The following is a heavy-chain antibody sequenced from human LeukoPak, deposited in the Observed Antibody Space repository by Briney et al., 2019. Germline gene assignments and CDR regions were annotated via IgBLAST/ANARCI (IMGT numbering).Heavy chain of an antibody. CDR3: ATIHQTYYYDSSGPGGWFDP. CDR1: GYTLTELS. V-gene: IGHV1-24*01. D-gene: IGHD3-22*01. Sequence: ASVSASCKVSGYTLTELSMHWVRQAPGKGLEWMGGFDPEDGETIYAQKFQGRVTMTEDTSTDTAYMELSSLRSEDTAVYYCATIHQTYYYDSSGPGGWFDPWGQASLASVSS. J-gene: IGHJ5*01. CDR2: FDPEDGET.